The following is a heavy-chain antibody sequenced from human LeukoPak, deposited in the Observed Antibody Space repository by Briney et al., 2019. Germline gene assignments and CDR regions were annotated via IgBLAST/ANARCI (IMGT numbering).Heavy chain of an antibody. Sequence: ASVKVSCKASGYTFTSYGISWVRQAPGQGLEWMGWISAYNGNTNYSQKLQGRVTMTTDTSTSTAYMELRSLRSDDTAVYYCARDPTVTGEVDYWGQGTLVTVSS. CDR1: GYTFTSYG. CDR2: ISAYNGNT. V-gene: IGHV1-18*04. J-gene: IGHJ4*02. CDR3: ARDPTVTGEVDY. D-gene: IGHD4-17*01.